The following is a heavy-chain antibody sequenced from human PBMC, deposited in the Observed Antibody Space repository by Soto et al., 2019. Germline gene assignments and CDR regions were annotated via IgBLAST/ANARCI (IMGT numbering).Heavy chain of an antibody. CDR2: ITTTSSTM. CDR1: GFIFSDYS. J-gene: IGHJ6*02. D-gene: IGHD3-3*01. CDR3: ARDTVRFLDQGYGMDV. Sequence: PGGSLRLSCTPSGFIFSDYSMNWVRQAPGKGLEWISYITTTSSTMYYADSVKGRFTISRDKSKNQFSLKLSSVTAADTAVYYCARDTVRFLDQGYGMDVWGQGTTVTVSS. V-gene: IGHV3-48*01.